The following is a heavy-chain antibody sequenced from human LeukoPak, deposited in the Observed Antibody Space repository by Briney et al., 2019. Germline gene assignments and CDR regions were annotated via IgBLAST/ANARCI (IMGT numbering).Heavy chain of an antibody. D-gene: IGHD3-10*01. Sequence: SETLSLTCAVYGGSFSGYYWSWIRQPPGKGLEWIGEINHSGSTNYNPSLKSRVTISVDTSKSQFSLKLSSVTAADTAVYYCARGPHYYGSGSAFFDYWGQGTLVTVSS. CDR1: GGSFSGYY. CDR2: INHSGST. J-gene: IGHJ4*02. V-gene: IGHV4-34*01. CDR3: ARGPHYYGSGSAFFDY.